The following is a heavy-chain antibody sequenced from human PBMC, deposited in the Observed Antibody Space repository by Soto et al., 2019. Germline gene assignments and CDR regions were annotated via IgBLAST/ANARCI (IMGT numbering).Heavy chain of an antibody. CDR3: ARTGRLGRYYYYMDV. V-gene: IGHV4-39*02. CDR1: GGSISSDTHF. J-gene: IGHJ6*03. Sequence: PSETLSLTCAVSGGSISSDTHFWGWIRQPPGKGLEWIGSIYDSGTTYYNPSLKSRVTIDADTSKKHFSLKLSSVTAADTAVYYCARTGRLGRYYYYMDVWGKGTTVTVSS. D-gene: IGHD6-19*01. CDR2: IYDSGTT.